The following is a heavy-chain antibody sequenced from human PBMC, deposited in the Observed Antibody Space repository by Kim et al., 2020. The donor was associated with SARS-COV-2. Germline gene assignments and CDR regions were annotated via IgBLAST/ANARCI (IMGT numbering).Heavy chain of an antibody. CDR2: IYPGDSDT. Sequence: GESLKISCKGSGYSFTSYWIGWVRQIPGKGLEWMGIIYPGDSDTRYSPSFQGQVTISADKSISTAYLQWSSLKASDTAMYYCARHDIDYYDSSGYYSDYWGQGTLVTVSS. J-gene: IGHJ4*02. CDR1: GYSFTSYW. V-gene: IGHV5-51*01. D-gene: IGHD3-22*01. CDR3: ARHDIDYYDSSGYYSDY.